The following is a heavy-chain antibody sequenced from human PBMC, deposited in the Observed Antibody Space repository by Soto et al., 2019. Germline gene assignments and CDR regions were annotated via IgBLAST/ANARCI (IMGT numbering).Heavy chain of an antibody. Sequence: SETLSLTCTVSGGSISSSSYYWGWIRQPPGKGLEWIGSIYYSGSTYYNPSLKSRVTISVDTSKNQFSLKLSSVTAADTAVYYCARLTYADSGYVYYYYYGMDVWGQGTTVTVSS. CDR2: IYYSGST. CDR3: ARLTYADSGYVYYYYYGMDV. J-gene: IGHJ6*02. D-gene: IGHD5-12*01. CDR1: GGSISSSSYY. V-gene: IGHV4-39*01.